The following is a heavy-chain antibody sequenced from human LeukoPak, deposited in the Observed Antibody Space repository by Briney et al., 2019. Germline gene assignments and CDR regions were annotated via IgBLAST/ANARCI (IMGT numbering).Heavy chain of an antibody. J-gene: IGHJ4*02. V-gene: IGHV1-18*01. CDR3: ARDWSSRYSGSRGDFDY. D-gene: IGHD1-26*01. CDR1: GYTFTSYG. Sequence: ASVKVSCKASGYTFTSYGISWVRQAPGQGLEWMGWISAYNGNTNYAQKLQGRVTMTTDTSTSTAYMELRSLRSDDTAAYYCARDWSSRYSGSRGDFDYWGQGTLVTVSS. CDR2: ISAYNGNT.